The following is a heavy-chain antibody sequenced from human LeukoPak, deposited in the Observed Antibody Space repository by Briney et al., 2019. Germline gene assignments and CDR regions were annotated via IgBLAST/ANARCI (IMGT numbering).Heavy chain of an antibody. CDR2: IIPIFGTA. CDR3: ASLAAAGIYYYYYMDV. V-gene: IGHV1-69*13. D-gene: IGHD6-13*01. Sequence: WASVKVSCKASGGTFSSYAISWVRQAPGQGLEWMGGIIPIFGTANYAQKFQGRVTITADESTSTAYMELSSLRSEDTAVYYCASLAAAGIYYYYYMDVWGKGTTVTVSS. CDR1: GGTFSSYA. J-gene: IGHJ6*03.